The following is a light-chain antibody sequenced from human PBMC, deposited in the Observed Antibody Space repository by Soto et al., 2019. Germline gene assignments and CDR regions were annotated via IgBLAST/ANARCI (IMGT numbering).Light chain of an antibody. CDR2: WAS. CDR3: QQYYSIPYT. V-gene: IGKV4-1*01. J-gene: IGKJ2*01. Sequence: DIVMTQSPDSLAVSLGERATINCRSSQSVLYSSNSKNYLAWYQQKPGQPPKLLIYWASTRESGVPDRFSGSGSGTGFTLTISSLQAEDVAVYYCQQYYSIPYTFGQGTKLEIK. CDR1: QSVLYSSNSKNY.